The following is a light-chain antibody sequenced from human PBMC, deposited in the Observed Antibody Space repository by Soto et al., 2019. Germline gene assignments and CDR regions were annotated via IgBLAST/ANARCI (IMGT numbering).Light chain of an antibody. CDR2: GAS. V-gene: IGKV3-20*01. Sequence: ENVLTQSPGTLSLSPGERATLSCRASQSVSSNYLTWYQQKPGQAPRLLIYGASSRATDIPDRFSGSGSGPDFPLTISRLEPEDFAVYYCQQYDSSPVTFGQGTKLEIK. CDR1: QSVSSNY. CDR3: QQYDSSPVT. J-gene: IGKJ2*01.